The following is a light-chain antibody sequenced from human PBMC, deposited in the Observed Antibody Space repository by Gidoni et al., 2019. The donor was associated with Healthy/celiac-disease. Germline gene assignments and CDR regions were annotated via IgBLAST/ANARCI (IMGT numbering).Light chain of an antibody. J-gene: IGKJ2*01. CDR3: QQYGSSHGYT. CDR2: GAS. V-gene: IGKV3-20*01. Sequence: EIVLTQSPGTLSLSPGERATLSCSASQSVSSSYLAWYQQKPRQAPRLLIYGASSSVTGIPDRFSGSGSGTDFTLTISRLEPEDFAVYYCQQYGSSHGYTFGQGTKLEIK. CDR1: QSVSSSY.